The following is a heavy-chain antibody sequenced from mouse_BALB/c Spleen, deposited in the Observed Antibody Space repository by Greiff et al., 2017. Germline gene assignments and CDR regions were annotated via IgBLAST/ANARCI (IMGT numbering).Heavy chain of an antibody. J-gene: IGHJ3*01. CDR3: ARGKYGNYEGFAY. CDR2: INPYNGDT. V-gene: IGHV1-20*02. CDR1: GYSFTGYF. Sequence: EVQLQESGPELVKPGASVKISCKASGYSFTGYFMNWVMQSHGKSLEWIGRINPYNGDTFYNQKFKGKATLTVDKSSSTAHMELRSLASEDSAVYYCARGKYGNYEGFAYWGQGTLVTVSA. D-gene: IGHD2-10*02.